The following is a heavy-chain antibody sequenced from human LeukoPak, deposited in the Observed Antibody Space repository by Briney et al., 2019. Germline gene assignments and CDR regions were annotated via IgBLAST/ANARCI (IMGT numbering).Heavy chain of an antibody. Sequence: GGSLRLSCAASGFTFSCYSMNWVRQAPGKGLEWVSSISSSSSYIYYADSVKGRFTISRDNAKNSLYLQMNSLRAEDTAVYYCARVAAAAGAPFDDWGQGTLVTVSS. CDR3: ARVAAAAGAPFDD. D-gene: IGHD6-13*01. V-gene: IGHV3-21*01. CDR1: GFTFSCYS. J-gene: IGHJ4*02. CDR2: ISSSSSYI.